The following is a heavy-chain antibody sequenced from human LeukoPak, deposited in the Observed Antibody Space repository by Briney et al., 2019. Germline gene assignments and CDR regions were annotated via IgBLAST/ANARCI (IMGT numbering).Heavy chain of an antibody. V-gene: IGHV3-33*01. Sequence: GGSLRLSCAASGFTFSSYGMHWVRQAPGKGLEWVAVIWYDGSNKYYADSVKGRFTISRDNSKNTLYLQMNSLRAEDTAVYYCARHPWMQLWDTRGPDAFDIWGQGTMVTVSS. J-gene: IGHJ3*02. D-gene: IGHD5-18*01. CDR3: ARHPWMQLWDTRGPDAFDI. CDR2: IWYDGSNK. CDR1: GFTFSSYG.